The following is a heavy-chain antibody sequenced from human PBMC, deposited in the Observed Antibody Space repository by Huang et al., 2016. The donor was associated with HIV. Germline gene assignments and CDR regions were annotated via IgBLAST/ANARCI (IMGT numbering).Heavy chain of an antibody. CDR1: GFTFDDYA. CDR2: INWNSGNK. V-gene: IGHV3-9*01. J-gene: IGHJ6*02. CDR3: GKDNGRDYYYGMDT. Sequence: EVQLVESGGGLVQSGRSLRLSCVVSGFTFDDYAMHWVRQAPGKGPEWVSGINWNSGNKGYADAVRGRFTISRDNAKNSLYLQMNSLRAEDTALYYCGKDNGRDYYYGMDTWGRGTTVIVSS.